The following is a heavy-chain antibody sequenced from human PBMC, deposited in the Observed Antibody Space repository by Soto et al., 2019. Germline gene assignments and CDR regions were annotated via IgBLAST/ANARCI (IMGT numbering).Heavy chain of an antibody. Sequence: GGSLRLCCAASGFTFNTYWMHWVRQAPGKGLVWVSRINSDGSITDYADSVKGRFTISRDNAKNTLYLQMNSLRAEDTAVYYCAIRASYYDSSGYFDYWGQGTLVTVSS. CDR1: GFTFNTYW. J-gene: IGHJ4*02. CDR2: INSDGSIT. D-gene: IGHD3-22*01. CDR3: AIRASYYDSSGYFDY. V-gene: IGHV3-74*01.